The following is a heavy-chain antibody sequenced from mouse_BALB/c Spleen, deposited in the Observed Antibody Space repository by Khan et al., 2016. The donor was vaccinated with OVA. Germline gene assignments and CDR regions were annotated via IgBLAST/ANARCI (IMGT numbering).Heavy chain of an antibody. CDR1: GFSLTSYG. CDR2: IWGDGST. Sequence: QVQLKQSGPGLVAPSQSLSITCTVSGFSLTSYGVNWVRQPPGKGLEWLGVIWGDGSTNYRSALISRLSIIKDNSKSQVFLKLHSLQTDDTATYYCAKWGDLYAMDYWGQGTSVTVSS. CDR3: AKWGDLYAMDY. V-gene: IGHV2-3*01. D-gene: IGHD2-13*01. J-gene: IGHJ4*01.